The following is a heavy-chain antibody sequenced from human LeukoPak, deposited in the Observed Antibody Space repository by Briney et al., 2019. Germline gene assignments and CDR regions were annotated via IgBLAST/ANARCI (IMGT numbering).Heavy chain of an antibody. D-gene: IGHD5-18*01. CDR1: GASISSGRNY. CDR3: ARHLSGTAMAHYFDH. J-gene: IGHJ4*02. CDR2: IYSSGNT. V-gene: IGHV4-39*01. Sequence: PSETLSLTCSVSGASISSGRNYWGWIRQSPGKGLEWIASIYSSGNTQYNPPLQSRVSVSVDTSKNQVSVRLSSLTAADTGVYYCARHLSGTAMAHYFDHWGQGTVVTVSS.